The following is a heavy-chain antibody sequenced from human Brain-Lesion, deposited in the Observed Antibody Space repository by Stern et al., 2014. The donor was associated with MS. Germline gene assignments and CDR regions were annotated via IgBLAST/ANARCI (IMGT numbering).Heavy chain of an antibody. D-gene: IGHD2-2*01. Sequence: EVQLVESGGGLVKPGGSLRLSCAASGFNLSSYAMNWVRQAPGKGLEWVSCISSSSTYMYHADSVKGRFTISRDNAKNSLYLQMKSLRAEDTGVYYCASSIVVVPAAENKGFDPWGQGTLVTVSS. J-gene: IGHJ5*02. CDR3: ASSIVVVPAAENKGFDP. V-gene: IGHV3-21*01. CDR1: GFNLSSYA. CDR2: ISSSSTYM.